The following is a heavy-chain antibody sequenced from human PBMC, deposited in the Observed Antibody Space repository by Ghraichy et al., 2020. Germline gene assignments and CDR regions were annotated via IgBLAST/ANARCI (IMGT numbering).Heavy chain of an antibody. Sequence: ASVKVSCKASGYTFTSYGISWVRQAPGQGLEWMGWISAYNGNTNYAQKLQGRVTMTTDTSTSTAYMELRSLRSDDTAVYYCARDGSTYYDFWSGYLGRDYYYYYMDVWGKGTTVTVSS. CDR1: GYTFTSYG. CDR2: ISAYNGNT. J-gene: IGHJ6*03. V-gene: IGHV1-18*01. D-gene: IGHD3-3*01. CDR3: ARDGSTYYDFWSGYLGRDYYYYYMDV.